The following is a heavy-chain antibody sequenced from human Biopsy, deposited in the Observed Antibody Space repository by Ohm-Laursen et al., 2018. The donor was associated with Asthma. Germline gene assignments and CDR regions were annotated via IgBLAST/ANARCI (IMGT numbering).Heavy chain of an antibody. CDR2: LYHGGTT. D-gene: IGHD3-3*01. CDR3: ARIYDYWSGHYGFDP. J-gene: IGHJ5*02. V-gene: IGHV4-30-2*01. Sequence: TLSLTCAVSGVSVGTRGYSWTWIRQTPGRGLEWIGYLYHGGTTYYNPSLRSRVAILEDKSRNQFSLNLKSVTAADTAVYYCARIYDYWSGHYGFDPWGQGTLVTVPS. CDR1: GVSVGTRGYS.